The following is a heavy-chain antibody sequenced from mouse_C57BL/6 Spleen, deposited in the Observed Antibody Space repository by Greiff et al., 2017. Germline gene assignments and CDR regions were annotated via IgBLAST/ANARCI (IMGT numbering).Heavy chain of an antibody. CDR3: ARDHLPYWYFDV. J-gene: IGHJ1*03. V-gene: IGHV5-4*01. Sequence: EVKVEESGGGLVKPGGSLKLSCAASGFTFSSYAMSWVRQTPEKRLEWVATISDGGSYTYYPDNVKGRFTISRDNAKNNLYLQMSHLKSEDTAMYYCARDHLPYWYFDVWGTGTTVTVSS. CDR2: ISDGGSYT. CDR1: GFTFSSYA.